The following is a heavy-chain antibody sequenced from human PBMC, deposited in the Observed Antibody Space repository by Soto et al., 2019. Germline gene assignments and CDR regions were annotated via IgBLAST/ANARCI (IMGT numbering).Heavy chain of an antibody. CDR3: ARASGSYYNALTQHFDY. D-gene: IGHD3-10*01. Sequence: GASVKVSCKASGGTFSSYAISWVRQAPGQGLEWMGGIIPIFGTANYAQKFQGRVTITADESTSTAYMELSSLRSEDTAVYYCARASGSYYNALTQHFDYWGQGTLVTVYS. CDR1: GGTFSSYA. J-gene: IGHJ4*02. V-gene: IGHV1-69*13. CDR2: IIPIFGTA.